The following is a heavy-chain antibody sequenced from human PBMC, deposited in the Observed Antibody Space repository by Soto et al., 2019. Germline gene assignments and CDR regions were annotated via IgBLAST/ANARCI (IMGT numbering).Heavy chain of an antibody. Sequence: EVQLLESGGGLVQPGGSLTLSCATSGFTFSSYAMVWVRQAAEKGLEWVASSSKNGDTAYYADSVKGRFTISRGNSESTLYLQMNGLRADDSALYFCAKSRVFIGAIVTLLDSWGQGTQVTVSS. CDR3: AKSRVFIGAIVTLLDS. D-gene: IGHD5-18*01. J-gene: IGHJ4*02. CDR2: SSKNGDTA. V-gene: IGHV3-23*01. CDR1: GFTFSSYA.